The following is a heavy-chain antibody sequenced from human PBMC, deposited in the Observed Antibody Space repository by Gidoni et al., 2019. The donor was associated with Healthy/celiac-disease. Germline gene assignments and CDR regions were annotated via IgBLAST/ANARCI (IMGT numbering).Heavy chain of an antibody. CDR3: ARDSLGLDYDPAGGFDI. D-gene: IGHD4-17*01. CDR1: GVTFSSYA. J-gene: IGHJ3*02. V-gene: IGHV3-30*03. Sequence: QVQLVESGGAVVQPGRSLRLSWAAPGVTFSSYAMHWVRQAPGQGLGWVAVISSDGSDEYYADSVKGRFTISRDNSKNTLYLQMNSLSAEDTAVYYCARDSLGLDYDPAGGFDIWGQGTMVTVSS. CDR2: ISSDGSDE.